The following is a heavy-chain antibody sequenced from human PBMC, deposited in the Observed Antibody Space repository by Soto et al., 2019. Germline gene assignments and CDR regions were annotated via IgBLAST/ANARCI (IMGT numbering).Heavy chain of an antibody. CDR3: AAGEASSRNLAPYYLDF. J-gene: IGHJ4*03. V-gene: IGHV4-59*01. D-gene: IGHD6-13*01. Sequence: SETLSLTCTVSGGSMRNYFWTWIRQPPGKGLEWIGYIHYSGTTSFFPSYNPSLRSRVTISEDTSKNQFSLKLLSVTTADTAVYFCAAGEASSRNLAPYYLDFWGHVTLVTVSP. CDR1: GGSMRNYF. CDR2: IHYSGTT.